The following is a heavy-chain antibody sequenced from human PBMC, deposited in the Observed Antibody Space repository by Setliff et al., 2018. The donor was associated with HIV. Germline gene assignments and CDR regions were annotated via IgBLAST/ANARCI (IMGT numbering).Heavy chain of an antibody. CDR2: FHPEHGET. CDR1: GYKLTELS. CDR3: ATFYKVIGTTSFDY. J-gene: IGHJ4*02. Sequence: ASVKVSCKVSGYKLTELSMHWVRQTPGKGLEWMGGFHPEHGETIYAQKFEDRVTMTEATSRGTAYMELSRLTSDDTAIYYCATFYKVIGTTSFDYWGQGTLVTVSS. D-gene: IGHD1-7*01. V-gene: IGHV1-24*01.